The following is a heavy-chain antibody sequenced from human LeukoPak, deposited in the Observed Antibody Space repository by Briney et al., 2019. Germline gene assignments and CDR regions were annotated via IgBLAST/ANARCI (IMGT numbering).Heavy chain of an antibody. D-gene: IGHD6-13*01. J-gene: IGHJ4*02. CDR3: ARYSRIAAAGLDY. CDR2: VYYTGNT. CDR1: GDSISNYF. Sequence: SETLSLTCTVSGDSISNYFWSWIRQSPGKGLEWIGYVYYTGNTNYNPSLKSRVTISVDTSKNQFSPKLSSVTAADTAVYYCARYSRIAAAGLDYWGQGTPVTVSS. V-gene: IGHV4-59*08.